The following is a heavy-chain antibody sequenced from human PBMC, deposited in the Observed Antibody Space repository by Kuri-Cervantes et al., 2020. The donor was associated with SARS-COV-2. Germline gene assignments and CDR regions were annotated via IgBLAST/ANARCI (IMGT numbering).Heavy chain of an antibody. J-gene: IGHJ3*02. V-gene: IGHV1-18*01. Sequence: ASVKVSCKASGYTFTSYGINWVRQAPGQGLEWMTWISTYNGNTNYAQKLQDRVTMATDTSTSTAYMELRSLRSDGTAVYYCARDNGANAFDIWGQGTMVTVSS. CDR2: ISTYNGNT. CDR1: GYTFTSYG. CDR3: ARDNGANAFDI.